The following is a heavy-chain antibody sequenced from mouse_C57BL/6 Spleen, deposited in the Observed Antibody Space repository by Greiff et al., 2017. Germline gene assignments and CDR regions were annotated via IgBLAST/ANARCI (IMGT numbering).Heavy chain of an antibody. CDR3: TRIGYYDYFDD. CDR2: IDPETGGT. J-gene: IGHJ2*01. D-gene: IGHD2-3*01. Sequence: VQRVESGAELVRPGASVTLSCKASGYTFTDYEMHLVKQTPVHGLEWIGSIDPETGGTAYNQKFKGKAILTADKSSSTAYMELRSLTSEDSAVYYCTRIGYYDYFDDWGQGTTLTVSS. V-gene: IGHV1-15*01. CDR1: GYTFTDYE.